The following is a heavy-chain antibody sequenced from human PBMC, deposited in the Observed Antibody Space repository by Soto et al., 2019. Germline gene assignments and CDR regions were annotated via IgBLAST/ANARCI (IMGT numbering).Heavy chain of an antibody. CDR3: AGPSDSSGYYVGQDGVDY. D-gene: IGHD3-22*01. Sequence: SETLSLTCTVSGGSISSYYWSWIRQPPGKGLEWIGYIYYSGSTNYNPSLKRRVTISVDTSKNQFSLKLSSVTAADTAVYYCAGPSDSSGYYVGQDGVDYWGQGTLVTVSS. J-gene: IGHJ4*02. CDR1: GGSISSYY. V-gene: IGHV4-59*01. CDR2: IYYSGST.